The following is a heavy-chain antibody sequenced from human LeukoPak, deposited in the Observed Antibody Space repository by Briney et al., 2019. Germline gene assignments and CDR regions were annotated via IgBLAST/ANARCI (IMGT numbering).Heavy chain of an antibody. J-gene: IGHJ4*02. Sequence: GGSLRLSCAASGFTFSSYSMNWVRQAPGKGLEWVSYISSSSSTIYYADSVKGRFTISRDNAKNSLYLQMNSLRDEDTAVYYCAREGFVDSSGYFNYWGQGTLVTVSS. CDR1: GFTFSSYS. CDR3: AREGFVDSSGYFNY. D-gene: IGHD3-22*01. V-gene: IGHV3-48*02. CDR2: ISSSSSTI.